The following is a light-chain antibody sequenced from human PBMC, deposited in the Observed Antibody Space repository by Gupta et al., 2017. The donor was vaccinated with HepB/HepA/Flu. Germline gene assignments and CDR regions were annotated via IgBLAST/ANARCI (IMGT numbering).Light chain of an antibody. V-gene: IGKV1-12*01. CDR3: QQYNSFNQ. CDR2: AAS. CDR1: QGISSW. Sequence: DIQMTQSPSSVSASVGDRVTITCRASQGISSWLAWYQQKPGKAPKLLIYAASRLQSGVPSRFSGSGYGKDFTLTSSSRQHEDFATYYGQQYNSFNQFGQGTRLEIK. J-gene: IGKJ5*01.